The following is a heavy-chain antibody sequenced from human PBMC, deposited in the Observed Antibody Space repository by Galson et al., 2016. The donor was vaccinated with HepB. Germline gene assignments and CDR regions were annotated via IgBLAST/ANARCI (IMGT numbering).Heavy chain of an antibody. V-gene: IGHV3-11*06. CDR1: GFTFRDYY. D-gene: IGHD7-27*01. CDR2: ISADSVYS. Sequence: LRLSCAASGFTFRDYYMAWIRQAPGKGLEWVSHISADSVYSKYADSVKGRFTISRYDAGDSLSLQMNNLRPEDTAVYYCARAWGRRGAPTYWFFDLWGRGTLVTVSS. J-gene: IGHJ2*01. CDR3: ARAWGRRGAPTYWFFDL.